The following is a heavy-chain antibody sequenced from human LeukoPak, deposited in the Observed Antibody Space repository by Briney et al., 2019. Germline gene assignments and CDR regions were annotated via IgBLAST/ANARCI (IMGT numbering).Heavy chain of an antibody. J-gene: IGHJ6*02. D-gene: IGHD2-21*01. Sequence: PGGSLRLSCAASGLTFSSAVMAWVRQCPGKGLEGVGSVSGNGDMTYYTDSVKGRFAISRDNSRNTLFLQLSGLTFDDTARYYCAKVDIVGSRKPGMDVWGQGTTVTVSS. CDR1: GLTFSSAV. CDR2: VSGNGDMT. CDR3: AKVDIVGSRKPGMDV. V-gene: IGHV3-23*01.